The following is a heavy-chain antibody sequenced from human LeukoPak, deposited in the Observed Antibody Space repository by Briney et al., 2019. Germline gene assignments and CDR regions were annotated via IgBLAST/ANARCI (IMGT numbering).Heavy chain of an antibody. CDR3: ARDSSVCSGGSCYSFLHYYYYMDV. Sequence: PGGSLRLSCAATGFTFSSYALHWVRQAPGKGLEWVAVISYDGSNKYYADSVKGRFTISRDNSKNTLYLQMNSLRAEDTAVYYCARDSSVCSGGSCYSFLHYYYYMDVWGKGTTVTVSS. D-gene: IGHD2-15*01. J-gene: IGHJ6*03. CDR2: ISYDGSNK. CDR1: GFTFSSYA. V-gene: IGHV3-30-3*01.